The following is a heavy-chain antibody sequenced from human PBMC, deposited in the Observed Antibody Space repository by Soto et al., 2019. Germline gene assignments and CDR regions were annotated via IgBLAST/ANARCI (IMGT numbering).Heavy chain of an antibody. CDR2: IIPILGIA. V-gene: IGHV1-69*02. D-gene: IGHD3-10*01. J-gene: IGHJ5*02. CDR1: GGTFSSYT. CDR3: AVGEGSGSSNCFDP. Sequence: QVQLVQSGAEVKKPGSSVKVSCKASGGTFSSYTISWVRQAPGQGLEWMGRIIPILGIANYAQKFQGRVTXXAXKXXSTAYMELSSLRSEDTAVYYCAVGEGSGSSNCFDPRGQGTLVTVSS.